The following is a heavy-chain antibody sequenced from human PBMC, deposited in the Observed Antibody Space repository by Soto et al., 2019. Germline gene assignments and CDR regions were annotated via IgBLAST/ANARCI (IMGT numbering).Heavy chain of an antibody. CDR3: AQILFGRSVAGGYFYMDV. CDR2: IFSNVEK. CDR1: GFSLASGKVG. D-gene: IGHD6-19*01. Sequence: HVTLKESGPVLVKPTETLTLTCTVSGFSLASGKVGVTWIRQPPGKALEWLAHIFSNVEKSYRTSLKDRLTISEDTSKSQVVLTMTNVDPVETATYYCAQILFGRSVAGGYFYMDVWGKGTTVTVSS. V-gene: IGHV2-26*01. J-gene: IGHJ6*03.